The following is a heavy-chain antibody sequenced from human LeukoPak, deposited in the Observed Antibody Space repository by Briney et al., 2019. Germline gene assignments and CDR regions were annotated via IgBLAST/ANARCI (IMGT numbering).Heavy chain of an antibody. J-gene: IGHJ4*02. CDR2: ISGSGDGT. CDR3: AKDRSIGIVGANTFYY. D-gene: IGHD1-26*01. Sequence: GGSLRLSCAASGFIFSSYAMNWGRQAPGKGLEWVSAISGSGDGTYYADSVKGRFTVSRDNSKNTLYLQMNSLRAEDTAVYYCAKDRSIGIVGANTFYYWGQGTLVTVSS. CDR1: GFIFSSYA. V-gene: IGHV3-23*01.